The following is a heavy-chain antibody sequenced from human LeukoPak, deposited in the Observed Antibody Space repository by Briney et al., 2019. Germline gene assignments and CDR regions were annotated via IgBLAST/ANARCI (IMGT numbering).Heavy chain of an antibody. D-gene: IGHD2-8*01. V-gene: IGHV3-23*01. J-gene: IGHJ4*02. CDR1: GFTISSYG. CDR2: ISGSVDST. CDR3: ARDSPVCTY. Sequence: PGGSLRLSCKASGFTISSYGMSWVRRAPGKGLEWVSAISGSVDSTYYADSVKGRFTISRDSSKNTLYLQMDSLRAEDTAIYYCARDSPVCTYWGQGTLVTVSS.